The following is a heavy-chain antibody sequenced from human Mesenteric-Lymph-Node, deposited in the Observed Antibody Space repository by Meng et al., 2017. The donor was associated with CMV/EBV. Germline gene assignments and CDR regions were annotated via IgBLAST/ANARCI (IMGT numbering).Heavy chain of an antibody. V-gene: IGHV4-59*01. J-gene: IGHJ2*01. CDR3: ARGDIVVVPAALEGYWYFDL. CDR2: IYYSGST. D-gene: IGHD2-2*01. Sequence: ESLKISCTVSGGSISSYYWSWIRQPPGKGLEWIGYIYYSGSTNYNPSLKSRVTISVDTSKNQFSLKLSSVTAADTAVYYCARGDIVVVPAALEGYWYFDLWGRGTLVTVSS. CDR1: GGSISSYY.